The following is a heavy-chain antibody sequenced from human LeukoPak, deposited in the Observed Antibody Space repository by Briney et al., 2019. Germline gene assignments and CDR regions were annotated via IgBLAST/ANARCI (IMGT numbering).Heavy chain of an antibody. CDR3: ARFHYGDYVALWDNWFDP. Sequence: GGSLRLSCAASGFTFSSYGMHWVRQAPGKGLEWVAVISYDGSNKYYADSVKGRFTISRDNAKNSLYLQMNSLRAEDTAVYYCARFHYGDYVALWDNWFDPWGQGTLVTVSS. J-gene: IGHJ5*02. D-gene: IGHD4-17*01. V-gene: IGHV3-30*03. CDR1: GFTFSSYG. CDR2: ISYDGSNK.